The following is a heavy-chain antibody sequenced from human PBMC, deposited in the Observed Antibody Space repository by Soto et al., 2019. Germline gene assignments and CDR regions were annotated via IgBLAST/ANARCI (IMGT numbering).Heavy chain of an antibody. CDR3: ARAPPFLGMDV. J-gene: IGHJ6*02. V-gene: IGHV3-48*02. Sequence: GGSLRLSCAASGFTFSSYAMHWVRQAPGKGLEWVAYITSNRSTKYYADSVKGRFTISRDNAKNSLYLQMNSLSDEDTAVYYCARAPPFLGMDVWGQGTTVTSP. CDR1: GFTFSSYA. CDR2: ITSNRSTK.